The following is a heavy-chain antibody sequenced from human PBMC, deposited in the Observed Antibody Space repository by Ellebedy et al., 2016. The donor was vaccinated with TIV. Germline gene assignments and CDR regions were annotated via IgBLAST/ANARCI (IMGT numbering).Heavy chain of an antibody. Sequence: GESLKISCAASGFTFSSYSMNWVRQAPGKGLEWVSYISSSSSTIYYADSVKCRFTISRDNAKNSLYLQMNSLRDEDTAVYYCARESSGYLGDAFDIWGQGTMVTVSS. CDR2: ISSSSSTI. CDR1: GFTFSSYS. V-gene: IGHV3-48*02. J-gene: IGHJ3*02. CDR3: ARESSGYLGDAFDI. D-gene: IGHD3-22*01.